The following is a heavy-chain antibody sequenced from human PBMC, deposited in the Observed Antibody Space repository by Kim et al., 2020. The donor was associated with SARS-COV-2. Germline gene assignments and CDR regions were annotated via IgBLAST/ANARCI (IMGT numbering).Heavy chain of an antibody. CDR2: IKSKTDGGTT. V-gene: IGHV3-15*01. CDR3: TTDPVRGVISYYYGMDV. D-gene: IGHD3-10*01. Sequence: GGSLRLSCAASGFTFSNAWMSWVRQAPGKGLEWVGRIKSKTDGGTTDYAAPVKGRFTISRDDSKNTLYLQMNSLKTEDTAVYYCTTDPVRGVISYYYGMDVWGQGTTVTVSS. J-gene: IGHJ6*02. CDR1: GFTFSNAW.